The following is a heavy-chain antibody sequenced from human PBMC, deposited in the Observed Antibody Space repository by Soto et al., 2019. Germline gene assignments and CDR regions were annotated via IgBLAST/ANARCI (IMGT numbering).Heavy chain of an antibody. CDR2: INHSGST. Sequence: QVHLQQWGAGLLKPSETLSLTCAVYGGSFSGYYWSWIRQPPGKGLEWIGEINHSGSTNYNPSLKRGVNISVDATKNQFSLKMSSVTAADTAVYYCAGGGVNCSGSSCSYYYSMDVWGKGTTVTVSS. CDR3: AGGGVNCSGSSCSYYYSMDV. J-gene: IGHJ6*03. V-gene: IGHV4-34*01. CDR1: GGSFSGYY. D-gene: IGHD2-15*01.